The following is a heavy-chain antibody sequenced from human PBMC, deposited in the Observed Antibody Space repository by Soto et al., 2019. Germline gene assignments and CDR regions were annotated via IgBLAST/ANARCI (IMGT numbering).Heavy chain of an antibody. CDR3: ARRRRVTMIVVVTGNWFDP. J-gene: IGHJ5*02. CDR2: INHSGST. V-gene: IGHV4-34*01. CDR1: GGSFSGYY. Sequence: SETLSLTCAVYGGSFSGYYWSWIRQPPGKGLEWIGEINHSGSTNYNPSLKSRVTISVDTSKNQFSLKPSSVTAADTAVYYCARRRRVTMIVVVTGNWFDPWGQGTLVTVSS. D-gene: IGHD3-22*01.